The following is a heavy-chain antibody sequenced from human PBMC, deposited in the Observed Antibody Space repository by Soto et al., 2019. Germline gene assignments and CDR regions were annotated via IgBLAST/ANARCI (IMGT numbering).Heavy chain of an antibody. V-gene: IGHV5-10-1*01. Sequence: PGASLKISCKGSGYSFTSYWISWVRQMPGKGLEWMGRIDPSDSYTNYSPSFRGHVTISADKSISTAYLQWSSLKASDTAMYYCARLRGPKVDYYGMDVWGQGTTVTVSS. J-gene: IGHJ6*02. CDR2: IDPSDSYT. CDR3: ARLRGPKVDYYGMDV. CDR1: GYSFTSYW.